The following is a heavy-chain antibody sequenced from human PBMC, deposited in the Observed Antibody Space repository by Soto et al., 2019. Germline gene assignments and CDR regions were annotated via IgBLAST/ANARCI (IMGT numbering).Heavy chain of an antibody. D-gene: IGHD3-9*01. V-gene: IGHV4-59*01. CDR2: IYYSGST. CDR3: ARVTVLRYFDWLSSNWFDP. Sequence: SETLSLTCTVSGGSISSYYWSWIRQPPGKGLEWIGYIYYSGSTNYNPSLKSRVTISVDTSKNQFSLKLSSVTAADTAVCYCARVTVLRYFDWLSSNWFDPWGQGTLVTVSS. CDR1: GGSISSYY. J-gene: IGHJ5*02.